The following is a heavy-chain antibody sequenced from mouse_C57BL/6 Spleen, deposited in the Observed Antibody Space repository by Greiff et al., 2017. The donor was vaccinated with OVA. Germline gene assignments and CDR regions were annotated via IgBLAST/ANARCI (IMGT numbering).Heavy chain of an antibody. D-gene: IGHD2-4*01. J-gene: IGHJ3*01. CDR3: ARSDYDYALAY. V-gene: IGHV1-54*01. Sequence: QVQLQQSGAELVRPGTSVKVSCKASGYAFTNYLIEWVKQRPGQGLEWIGVINPGSGGTNYNEKFKGKATLTADKSSSTAYMQLSSLTSEDSAVYFCARSDYDYALAYWGQGTLVTVSA. CDR2: INPGSGGT. CDR1: GYAFTNYL.